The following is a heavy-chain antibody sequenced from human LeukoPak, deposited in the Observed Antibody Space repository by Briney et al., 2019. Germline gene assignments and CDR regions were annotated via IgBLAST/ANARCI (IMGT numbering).Heavy chain of an antibody. J-gene: IGHJ3*02. CDR3: ARDPGPQEGTQGAFDI. V-gene: IGHV3-7*01. Sequence: GGSLRLSCAASGFTFSSYWMSWVRQAPGKGLEWVANIKPDGSVENYVEYLKGRFTISRDNSKNTLYLQVKSLRPEDTAVYYCARDPGPQEGTQGAFDIWGQGTMVTVSS. D-gene: IGHD3-10*01. CDR1: GFTFSSYW. CDR2: IKPDGSVE.